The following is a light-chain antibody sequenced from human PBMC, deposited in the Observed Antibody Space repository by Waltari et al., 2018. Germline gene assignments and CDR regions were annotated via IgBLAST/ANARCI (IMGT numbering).Light chain of an antibody. Sequence: QSALTQAAPVSGSPGTTITISCRGSMTDIGSYDFVSWFRQHPGKAPTLLLYDVRNRPWGISNRVSGSKSGYTASLTISGLQAEDEADYYCSSYTTSSTWVFGGGTRVTVL. CDR2: DVR. CDR3: SSYTTSSTWV. CDR1: MTDIGSYDF. V-gene: IGLV2-14*03. J-gene: IGLJ3*02.